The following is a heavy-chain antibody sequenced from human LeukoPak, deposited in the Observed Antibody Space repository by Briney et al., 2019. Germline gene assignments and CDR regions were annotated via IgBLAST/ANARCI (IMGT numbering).Heavy chain of an antibody. V-gene: IGHV3-48*04. Sequence: PGGSLRLSCAASGFTFSSYSMNWVRQAPGKGLEWVSYISTSSNTKHYADSVKGRFTISRDNAKNSLYLQMNSLRAEDTAVYYCARDRFGGLLYWLDLREGSFDYWGQGTLVTVSS. J-gene: IGHJ4*02. CDR2: ISTSSNTK. D-gene: IGHD3-10*01. CDR3: ARDRFGGLLYWLDLREGSFDY. CDR1: GFTFSSYS.